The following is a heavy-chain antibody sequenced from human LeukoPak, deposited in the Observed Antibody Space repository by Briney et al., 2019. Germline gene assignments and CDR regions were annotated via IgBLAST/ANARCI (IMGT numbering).Heavy chain of an antibody. CDR3: AREETYHYDSSGFYLYYFDY. V-gene: IGHV4-34*01. CDR1: GGSFSGFY. D-gene: IGHD3-22*01. CDR2: INHSGST. J-gene: IGHJ4*02. Sequence: SETLSLTCAVYGGSFSGFYWSWIRQPPGKGLEWIGEINHSGSTSYNPSLKSRVTISVDTSKNQFSLKLSSVTAADTAVYYCAREETYHYDSSGFYLYYFDYWGQGALVTVSS.